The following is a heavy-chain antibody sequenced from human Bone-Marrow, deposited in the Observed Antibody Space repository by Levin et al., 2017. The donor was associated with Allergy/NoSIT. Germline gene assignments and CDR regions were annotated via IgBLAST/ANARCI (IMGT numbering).Heavy chain of an antibody. CDR3: ARGDKWNYGCDY. V-gene: IGHV7-4-1*02. CDR2: IHTNTGNP. Sequence: GESLKISCQASGYTFTDSALNWVRQAPGQGLEWMGWIHTNTGNPTYAQDFTGRFVFSLDTSVSTAYLQITSLRAEDTAVYFCARGDKWNYGCDYWGQGTLVTVSS. D-gene: IGHD1-1*01. J-gene: IGHJ4*02. CDR1: GYTFTDSA.